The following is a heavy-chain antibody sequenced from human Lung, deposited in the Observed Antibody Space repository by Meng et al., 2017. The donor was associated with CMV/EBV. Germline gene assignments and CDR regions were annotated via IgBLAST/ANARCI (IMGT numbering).Heavy chain of an antibody. CDR2: INPNSGAT. J-gene: IGHJ4*02. V-gene: IGHV1-2*06. Sequence: QVHLVQSGAGVKKPGASVKFSCKASGYTFTGYYMHWVRQAPGQGLEWMGRINPNSGATEYAQNFQGRVTMTRDTSISTAYMELSRLRSDDTAVYYCARVEVGITSGDYWGQGTLVTVSS. D-gene: IGHD1-26*01. CDR1: GYTFTGYY. CDR3: ARVEVGITSGDY.